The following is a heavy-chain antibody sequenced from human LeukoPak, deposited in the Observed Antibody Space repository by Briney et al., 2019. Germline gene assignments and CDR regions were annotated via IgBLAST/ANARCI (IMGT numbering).Heavy chain of an antibody. J-gene: IGHJ4*02. Sequence: GGSLRLSCAASGFTFSSYAMSWVRHAPGKGLEWVSAISGSGGSTYYADSVKGRFTISRDNSKNTLYLQMNSLRAEDTAVYYCAKELGYYDSSGYLFYWGQGTLVTVSS. V-gene: IGHV3-23*01. CDR1: GFTFSSYA. CDR3: AKELGYYDSSGYLFY. CDR2: ISGSGGST. D-gene: IGHD3-22*01.